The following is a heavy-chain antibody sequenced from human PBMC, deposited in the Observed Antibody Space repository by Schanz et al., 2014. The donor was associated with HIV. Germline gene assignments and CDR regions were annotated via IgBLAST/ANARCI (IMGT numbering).Heavy chain of an antibody. V-gene: IGHV1-8*02. Sequence: QVHLVQSGAAVTQPGSSVTVSCKASGGTFNNSAINWVRQAPGQGLEWMGWVNPESGNTGMADKFLGRLSLTRFTSTGTAYMELSSLRSEDTAVYYCASGRFGTVIWWGDAFDIWGQGTIVTVSS. J-gene: IGHJ3*02. CDR2: VNPESGNT. CDR3: ASGRFGTVIWWGDAFDI. CDR1: GGTFNNSA. D-gene: IGHD1-26*01.